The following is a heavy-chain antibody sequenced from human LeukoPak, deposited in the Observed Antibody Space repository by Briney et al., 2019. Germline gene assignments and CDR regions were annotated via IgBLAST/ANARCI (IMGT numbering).Heavy chain of an antibody. CDR1: GYTFTSYG. D-gene: IGHD6-13*01. CDR3: ARDRAAAGNYYYGMDV. Sequence: ASVKASCKASGYTFTSYGISWVRQAPGQGLKWMGWISAYNGNTNYAQKLQGRVTMTTDTSTSTAYMELRSLRSDDTAVYYCARDRAAAGNYYYGMDVWGQGTTVTVSS. J-gene: IGHJ6*02. V-gene: IGHV1-18*01. CDR2: ISAYNGNT.